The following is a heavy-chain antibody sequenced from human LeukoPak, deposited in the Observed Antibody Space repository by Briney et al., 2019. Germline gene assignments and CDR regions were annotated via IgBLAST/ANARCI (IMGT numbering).Heavy chain of an antibody. CDR3: ASLPAATGAHAFDI. CDR1: GYTFTSYY. CDR2: INPSGGST. Sequence: EASVKVSCKASGYTFTSYYMHWVRQAPGQGLEWMGIINPSGGSTNYAQKFQGRVTMTRDTSTSTVYMELSGLRSEDTALYYCASLPAATGAHAFDIWGQGTMVIVSS. D-gene: IGHD2-2*01. V-gene: IGHV1-46*01. J-gene: IGHJ3*02.